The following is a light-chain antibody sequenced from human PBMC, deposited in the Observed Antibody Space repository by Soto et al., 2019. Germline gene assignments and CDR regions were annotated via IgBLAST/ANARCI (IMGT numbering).Light chain of an antibody. CDR3: QQYNNWPFS. Sequence: EIVLTQSQGTLSVSPGERATLSCLAGQGVTTNFAWYQQKSGQSPRLLIYDVSIRATGVPARFSGTGSETDFTLTISGLQSEDSAVYFCQQYNNWPFSFGQGTRWR. J-gene: IGKJ5*01. CDR2: DVS. V-gene: IGKV3-15*01. CDR1: QGVTTN.